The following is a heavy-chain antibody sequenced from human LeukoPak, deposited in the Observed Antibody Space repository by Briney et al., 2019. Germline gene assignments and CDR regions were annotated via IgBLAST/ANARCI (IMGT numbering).Heavy chain of an antibody. Sequence: GRSLRLSCAASGFTFSSYGMHWVRQAPGKGLEWVAVISYDGSNKYYADSVKGRFTISRDSSKNTLYLQMNSLRAEDTAVYYCAKDPSDLGGSGSNNYFDCWGQGTLVTVSS. D-gene: IGHD3-10*01. CDR2: ISYDGSNK. V-gene: IGHV3-33*05. CDR1: GFTFSSYG. CDR3: AKDPSDLGGSGSNNYFDC. J-gene: IGHJ4*02.